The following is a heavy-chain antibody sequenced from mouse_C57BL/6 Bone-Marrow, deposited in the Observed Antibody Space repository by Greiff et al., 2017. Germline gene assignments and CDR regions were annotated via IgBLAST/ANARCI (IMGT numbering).Heavy chain of an antibody. CDR2: INPSNGGT. V-gene: IGHV1-53*01. CDR3: ARGALLDGDYGFDV. J-gene: IGHJ1*03. Sequence: VQLQQPGTELVKPGASVKLSCKASGYTFTSYWMHWVKQRPGQGLEWIGNINPSNGGTNYNEKFNSKATLPVDKSSSTAYMQLSSLTSEDSAVYDCARGALLDGDYGFDVWGTGTTVTVSS. CDR1: GYTFTSYW. D-gene: IGHD2-13*01.